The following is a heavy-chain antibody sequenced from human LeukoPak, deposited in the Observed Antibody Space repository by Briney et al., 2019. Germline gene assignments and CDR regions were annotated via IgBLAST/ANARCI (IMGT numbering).Heavy chain of an antibody. J-gene: IGHJ4*02. CDR1: EYTFTIYD. CDR2: MDPNSGNT. D-gene: IGHD3-22*01. V-gene: IGHV1-8*02. Sequence: GASVKVSCKASEYTFTIYDINWVRQATGQGLEWMGWMDPNSGNTGYAQKLQGRVTMTTDTSTSTAYMELRSLRSDDTAVCYCARDRSGSGYYFHWGQGTLVTVSS. CDR3: ARDRSGSGYYFH.